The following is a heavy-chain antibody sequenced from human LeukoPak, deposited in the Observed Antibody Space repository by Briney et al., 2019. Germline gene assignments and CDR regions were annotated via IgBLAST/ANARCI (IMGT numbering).Heavy chain of an antibody. V-gene: IGHV6-1*01. CDR2: TYYRSKWYN. Sequence: SQTLSLTCAISGDSVSSNSAAWNWIRQSPSRGLEWRGRTYYRSKWYNDYAVSVKSRITINPDTSKNQFSLQLNSVTPEDTAVYYCARDLPGSSWYFAETSDAFDIWGQGTMVTVSS. D-gene: IGHD6-13*01. CDR3: ARDLPGSSWYFAETSDAFDI. J-gene: IGHJ3*02. CDR1: GDSVSSNSAA.